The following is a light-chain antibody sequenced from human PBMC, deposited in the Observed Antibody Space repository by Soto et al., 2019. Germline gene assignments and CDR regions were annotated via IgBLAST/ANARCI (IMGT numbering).Light chain of an antibody. CDR1: QSISNW. Sequence: DIQMTQSPSTLSASVGDRITITCRASQSISNWLTWYQQKPGKAPKVLIYKASTLESGVPSRFSGSGSGTEFTLTISSLQPDDVATYYCQQYKTNWSFGQGTKVEIK. V-gene: IGKV1-5*03. CDR2: KAS. J-gene: IGKJ1*01. CDR3: QQYKTNWS.